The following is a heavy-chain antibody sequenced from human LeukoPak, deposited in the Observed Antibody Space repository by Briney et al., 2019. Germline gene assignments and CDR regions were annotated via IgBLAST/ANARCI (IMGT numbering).Heavy chain of an antibody. Sequence: PGGSLRLSCAGSGFTFSDAWMSWVRQAPGRGPEWVGRIKSIRGGGTTDYAAPVEGRFTISRDDSKNTLYLQMNNLKTEDTAVYYCLRLHKMIGGFDSCGQGTLVTVSS. CDR2: IKSIRGGGTT. V-gene: IGHV3-15*01. CDR3: LRLHKMIGGFDS. J-gene: IGHJ4*02. D-gene: IGHD3-16*01. CDR1: GFTFSDAW.